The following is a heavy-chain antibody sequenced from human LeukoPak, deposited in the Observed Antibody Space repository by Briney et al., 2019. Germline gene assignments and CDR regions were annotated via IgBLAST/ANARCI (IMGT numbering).Heavy chain of an antibody. J-gene: IGHJ3*02. V-gene: IGHV4-31*03. Sequence: SETLSLTCTVSGGSISSGGYYWSWIRQHPGKGLEWIGYIYYSGSTYYNPSLKSRVTISVDTSKNQFSLKLSSVTAADTAVYYCARGGRYFDWLSPNAFDIWGQGTMVTVSS. D-gene: IGHD3-9*01. CDR2: IYYSGST. CDR1: GGSISSGGYY. CDR3: ARGGRYFDWLSPNAFDI.